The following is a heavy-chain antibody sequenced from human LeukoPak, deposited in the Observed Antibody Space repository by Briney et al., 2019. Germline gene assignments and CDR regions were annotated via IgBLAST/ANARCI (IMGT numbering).Heavy chain of an antibody. V-gene: IGHV3-33*01. Sequence: GGSLRLSCAASGFTFSSYGMHWVRQAPGRGLEWVAVIWNDGSHKYYADSVKGRFTISRDNSKNTLYLQMNSLRAEDTAVYYCARADTAMASSGFDYWGQGTLVTVSS. D-gene: IGHD5-18*01. CDR3: ARADTAMASSGFDY. CDR1: GFTFSSYG. CDR2: IWNDGSHK. J-gene: IGHJ4*02.